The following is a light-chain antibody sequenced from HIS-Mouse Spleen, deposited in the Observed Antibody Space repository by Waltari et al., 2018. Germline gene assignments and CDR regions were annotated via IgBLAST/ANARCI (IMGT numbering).Light chain of an antibody. CDR3: SSYAGSNNL. CDR1: SSDVGGYNY. CDR2: EGS. Sequence: QSALTQPPSASGSPGQSVTISCTGTSSDVGGYNYVSGYQQHPGKAPKLMIDEGSTRASGVPDRSSGSKSGNTASLTVSGLQAEDEAEYYCSSYAGSNNLFGGGTKLTVL. J-gene: IGLJ2*01. V-gene: IGLV2-8*01.